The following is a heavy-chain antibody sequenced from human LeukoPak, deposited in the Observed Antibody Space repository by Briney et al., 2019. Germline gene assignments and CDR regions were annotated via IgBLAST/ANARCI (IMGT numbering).Heavy chain of an antibody. V-gene: IGHV5-51*01. D-gene: IGHD1-26*01. Sequence: GESLKISCKGSGYSFTNSFIGWVRQMPGKGLERMGIIYPGDSDTRYSPSFQGQVTISADKSISTAYLQWSSLKASDTAMYYCARHVGAWEPRDYWGQGTLVTVSS. J-gene: IGHJ4*02. CDR3: ARHVGAWEPRDY. CDR2: IYPGDSDT. CDR1: GYSFTNSF.